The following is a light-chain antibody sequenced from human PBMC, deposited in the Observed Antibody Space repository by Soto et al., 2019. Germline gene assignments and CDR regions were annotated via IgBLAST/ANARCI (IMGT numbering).Light chain of an antibody. Sequence: SALTQPPSASGSPGQSVTISCTGTSSDVGGYNYVSWYQQHPGKAPKLMIYEVSKRPSGVPDRFSGSKSGHTASLTVSGLQAEDEADYYCSSYAGSNMVVFGGGTKLTVL. J-gene: IGLJ2*01. CDR2: EVS. CDR3: SSYAGSNMVV. V-gene: IGLV2-8*01. CDR1: SSDVGGYNY.